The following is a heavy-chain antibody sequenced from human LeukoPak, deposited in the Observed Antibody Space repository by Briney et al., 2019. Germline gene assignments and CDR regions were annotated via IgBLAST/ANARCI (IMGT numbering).Heavy chain of an antibody. CDR2: INSDGCST. V-gene: IGHV3-74*01. CDR1: GFTFSSCW. J-gene: IGHJ4*02. CDR3: ARGDYYGSGSYPY. Sequence: GGSLRLSCAASGFTFSSCWMHWVRQAPEGVLVWVSRINSDGCSTRHARSVKGRFTISRDNAKNTLYLQMNSLRAEDTAVYYCARGDYYGSGSYPYWGQGTLVTVSS. D-gene: IGHD3-10*01.